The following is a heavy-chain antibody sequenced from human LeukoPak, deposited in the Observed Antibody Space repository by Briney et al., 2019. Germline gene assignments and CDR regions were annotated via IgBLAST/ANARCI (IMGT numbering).Heavy chain of an antibody. J-gene: IGHJ3*02. V-gene: IGHV3-23*01. Sequence: GGSLRLSCAASGLTFSSYGMSWVRQAPGKGLEWVSAISGSGSSTYYADSVKGRFTISRDNAKNSLSLQMNSLRAEDTAVYYCARGPSGSYSAFDIWGQGTMVTVSS. CDR2: ISGSGSST. D-gene: IGHD1-26*01. CDR3: ARGPSGSYSAFDI. CDR1: GLTFSSYG.